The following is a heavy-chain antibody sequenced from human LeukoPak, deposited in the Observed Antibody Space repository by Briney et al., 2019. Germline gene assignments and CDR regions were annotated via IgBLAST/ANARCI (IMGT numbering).Heavy chain of an antibody. CDR3: ARDYPKQWLSSDY. J-gene: IGHJ4*02. Sequence: GGSLRLSCAASGFTFSSYWMSWVRQAPGKGLEWVANIKQDGSEKYYVDSVKGRSTISRDNAKNSLYLQMNSLRAEDTAVYYCARDYPKQWLSSDYWGQGTLVTVSS. V-gene: IGHV3-7*03. D-gene: IGHD6-19*01. CDR2: IKQDGSEK. CDR1: GFTFSSYW.